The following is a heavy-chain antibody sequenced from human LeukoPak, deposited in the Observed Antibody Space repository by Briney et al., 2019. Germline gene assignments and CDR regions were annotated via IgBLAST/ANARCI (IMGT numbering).Heavy chain of an antibody. J-gene: IGHJ4*02. CDR2: IYLSDSGA. CDR1: GYSSTSYW. V-gene: IGHV5-51*01. Sequence: GESLQISCKGSGYSSTSYWIAWVRQLPGKGLEWMGIIYLSDSGARYSPSFQGQVTMSADKSISTAYLQWSNLKASDTAIYYCARSGGSGWDEGFDYWGQGTLVTVSS. CDR3: ARSGGSGWDEGFDY. D-gene: IGHD6-19*01.